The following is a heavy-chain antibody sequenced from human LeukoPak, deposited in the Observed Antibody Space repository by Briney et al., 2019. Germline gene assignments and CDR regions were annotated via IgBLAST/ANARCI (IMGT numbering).Heavy chain of an antibody. D-gene: IGHD3-22*01. CDR2: IYYSGST. J-gene: IGHJ5*02. Sequence: SETLSLTCTVSGGSISSGGYYWSWIRQHPGKGLEWIGYIYYSGSTYYNPSLKSRVTISVDTSNNQFSLKLSSVTAADTAVYYCASGVRSGYTNWFDPWGQGTLVTVSS. CDR1: GGSISSGGYY. V-gene: IGHV4-31*03. CDR3: ASGVRSGYTNWFDP.